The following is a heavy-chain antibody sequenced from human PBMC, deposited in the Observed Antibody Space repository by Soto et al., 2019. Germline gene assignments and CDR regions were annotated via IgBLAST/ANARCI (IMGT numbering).Heavy chain of an antibody. CDR3: ATLGYCTSTSCYYTPGNDY. CDR2: IIPIFGTA. Sequence: SVKVSCKASGGTFSSYAISWVRQAPGQGLEWMGGIIPIFGTANYAQKFHGRVTIPADESTSTAYMELSSLRYENTAVYYCATLGYCTSTSCYYTPGNDYWGQRTLVTVSS. V-gene: IGHV1-69*13. D-gene: IGHD2-2*01. CDR1: GGTFSSYA. J-gene: IGHJ4*02.